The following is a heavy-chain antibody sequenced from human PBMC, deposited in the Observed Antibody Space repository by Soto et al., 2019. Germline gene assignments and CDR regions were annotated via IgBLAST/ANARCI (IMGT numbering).Heavy chain of an antibody. CDR3: ASGSSSPRGDYYGMDV. Sequence: SGGSLRLSCAASGFTFSSYAMHWVRQAPGKGLEWVAVISYDGSNKYYADSVKGRFTIPRDNSKNTLYLQMNSLRAEDTAVYYCASGSSSPRGDYYGMDVWGQGTTVTVSS. CDR1: GFTFSSYA. D-gene: IGHD6-6*01. J-gene: IGHJ6*02. CDR2: ISYDGSNK. V-gene: IGHV3-30-3*01.